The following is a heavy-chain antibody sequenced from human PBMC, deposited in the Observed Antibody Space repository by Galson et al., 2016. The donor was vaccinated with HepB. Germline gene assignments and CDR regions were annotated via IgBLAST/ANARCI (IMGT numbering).Heavy chain of an antibody. CDR1: GFTFSSYW. CDR3: ARDFLPTQRWLIFGGYDS. V-gene: IGHV3-7*01. J-gene: IGHJ4*02. D-gene: IGHD5-24*01. CDR2: IKQQGSEK. Sequence: SLRLSCAASGFTFSSYWMSWIRQAPGKGLEWVANIKQQGSEKFYVDSVKGRFTISRDNAKNSLYLQMNSLRAEDTAVYYCARDFLPTQRWLIFGGYDSWGQGTLVTVSS.